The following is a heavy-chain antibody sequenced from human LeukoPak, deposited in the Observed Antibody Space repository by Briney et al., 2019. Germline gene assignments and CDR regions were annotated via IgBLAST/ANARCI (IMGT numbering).Heavy chain of an antibody. CDR2: INQDGSEK. CDR3: ANDGAYYDSSTDAFDI. CDR1: GFTFRNYW. Sequence: GSLRLSCAASGFTFRNYWMSWVRQAPGKGLEWVANINQDGSEKYYADSVKGRFTISRDNSKNTLYLQMNSLRAEDTAVYYCANDGAYYDSSTDAFDIWGQGTMVTVSS. V-gene: IGHV3-7*03. D-gene: IGHD3-22*01. J-gene: IGHJ3*02.